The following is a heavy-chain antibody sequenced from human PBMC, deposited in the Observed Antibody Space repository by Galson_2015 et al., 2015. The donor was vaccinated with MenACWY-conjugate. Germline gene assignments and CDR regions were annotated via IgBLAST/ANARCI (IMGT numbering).Heavy chain of an antibody. J-gene: IGHJ3*01. D-gene: IGHD2-2*02. Sequence: SLRLSCAASGFTLSSYNMNWVRQAPGKGLEWVSYITSGSSSMLYADSVKGRFTISRDNAKNSVYLQMNSLRPDDTVLYYCVRDPPPAYPPPDSFDLWGQGTMVTVSS. CDR2: ITSGSSSM. V-gene: IGHV3-48*04. CDR1: GFTLSSYN. CDR3: VRDPPPAYPPPDSFDL.